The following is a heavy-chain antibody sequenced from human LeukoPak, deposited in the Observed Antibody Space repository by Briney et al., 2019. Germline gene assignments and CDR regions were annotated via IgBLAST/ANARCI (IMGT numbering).Heavy chain of an antibody. CDR2: INSDGSST. Sequence: PGGSLRLSCVVSGITFSSSWMHWVRQAPGKGLVWVSRINSDGSSTGYADSVKGRFTISRDNAKNTLYLQMNSLRAEDTAVYYCARHPSGGATLNWGQGTLVTVS. J-gene: IGHJ4*02. CDR1: GITFSSSW. CDR3: ARHPSGGATLN. D-gene: IGHD2-15*01. V-gene: IGHV3-74*01.